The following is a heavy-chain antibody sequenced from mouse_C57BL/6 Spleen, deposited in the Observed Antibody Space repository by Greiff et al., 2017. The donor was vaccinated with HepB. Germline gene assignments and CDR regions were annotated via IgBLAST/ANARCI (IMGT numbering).Heavy chain of an antibody. J-gene: IGHJ3*01. CDR2: IYPVDGDT. CDR1: GYAFSSPW. V-gene: IGHV1-82*01. CDR3: AREERAWFAY. Sequence: VKLMESGPELVKPGASVKISCKASGYAFSSPWMNWVKQRPGKGLEWIGRIYPVDGDTNYNGKFKGKATLSADKSSSTAYMGLSSLTSEDSAVYFCAREERAWFAYWGQGTLVTVSA.